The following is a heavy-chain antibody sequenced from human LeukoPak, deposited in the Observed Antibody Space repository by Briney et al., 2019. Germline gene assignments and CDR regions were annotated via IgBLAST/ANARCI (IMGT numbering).Heavy chain of an antibody. V-gene: IGHV1-2*02. CDR1: GYTFTGYY. CDR3: ARAYSSSWYGGGFDY. CDR2: INPNSGGT. Sequence: ASVKVSCKASGYTFTGYYMHWVRRAPGQGLEWMGWINPNSGGTNYAQKFQGRVTMTRDTSVSTAYMELSRLRSDDTAVYYCARAYSSSWYGGGFDYWGQGTLVTVSS. J-gene: IGHJ4*02. D-gene: IGHD6-13*01.